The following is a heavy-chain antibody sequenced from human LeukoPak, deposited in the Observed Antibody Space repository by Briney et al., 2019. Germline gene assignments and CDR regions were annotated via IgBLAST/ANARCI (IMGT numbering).Heavy chain of an antibody. D-gene: IGHD2-8*01. V-gene: IGHV3-30-3*01. J-gene: IGHJ4*02. CDR3: ARGGVRYYFDY. CDR2: ISYDGSNK. Sequence: GGSLRLSCAASGFTFSSYAMRWVRHAPGNGLEWVAVISYDGSNKYYADSVKGGFTISRDNSKNTLYLQMNSLRAADTAVYSCARGGVRYYFDYWGQGTLVTVSS. CDR1: GFTFSSYA.